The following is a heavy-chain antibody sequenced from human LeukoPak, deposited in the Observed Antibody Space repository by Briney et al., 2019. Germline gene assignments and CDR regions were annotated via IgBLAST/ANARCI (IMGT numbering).Heavy chain of an antibody. CDR1: GDSTSGGNYY. D-gene: IGHD3-3*01. V-gene: IGHV4-39*02. CDR2: ISSSGNT. J-gene: IGHJ4*02. CDR3: ARLGAGPTYYDFWSGYSSFYFDY. Sequence: SETLSLTCIVSGDSTSGGNYYWGWIRRPPGKGLEWIGGISSSGNTYYNPSLKSRITISIDTSKNHFSLKLSSVTAADTAVYYCARLGAGPTYYDFWSGYSSFYFDYWGQGTLVTVSS.